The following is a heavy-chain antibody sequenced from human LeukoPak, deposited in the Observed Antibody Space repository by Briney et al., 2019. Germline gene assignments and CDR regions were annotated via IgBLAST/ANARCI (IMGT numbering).Heavy chain of an antibody. J-gene: IGHJ4*02. CDR3: ASLKRGYYGSGSYYTLDY. Sequence: SETLSPTCAVYGGSFSGYYWSWIRQPPGKGLEWIGEINHSGSTNYNPSPKSRVTISVDTSKNQFSLKLSSVTAADTAVYYCASLKRGYYGSGSYYTLDYWGQGTLVTVSS. CDR2: INHSGST. V-gene: IGHV4-34*01. D-gene: IGHD3-10*01. CDR1: GGSFSGYY.